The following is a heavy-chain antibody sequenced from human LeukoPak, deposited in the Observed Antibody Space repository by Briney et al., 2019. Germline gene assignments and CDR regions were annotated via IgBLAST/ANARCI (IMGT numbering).Heavy chain of an antibody. Sequence: GGSLRLSCAASGFTFDDYAMHWVRQAPGKGLEWVSGISWNSGTIGYADSVKGRFTISRDNAKNSLYLQMNSLKAEDTALYYCAKDVFTMVRGVLEYWGQGTLVTVSS. CDR2: ISWNSGTI. CDR3: AKDVFTMVRGVLEY. V-gene: IGHV3-9*01. J-gene: IGHJ4*02. D-gene: IGHD3-10*01. CDR1: GFTFDDYA.